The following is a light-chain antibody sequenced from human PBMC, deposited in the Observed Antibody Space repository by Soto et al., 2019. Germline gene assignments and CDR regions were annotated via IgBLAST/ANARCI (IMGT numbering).Light chain of an antibody. CDR2: ATS. CDR1: QSVDSRF. J-gene: IGKJ2*01. CDR3: QQYSSPPRYT. V-gene: IGKV3-20*01. Sequence: EIVLTQFPGTLSLSPGERATLSCRASQSVDSRFLAWYQQKPGQAPRLLISATSSRATGIPDRFSGSGSGTDFTLIINRLEPEDVAVYYCQQYSSPPRYTFGQGIKVEIK.